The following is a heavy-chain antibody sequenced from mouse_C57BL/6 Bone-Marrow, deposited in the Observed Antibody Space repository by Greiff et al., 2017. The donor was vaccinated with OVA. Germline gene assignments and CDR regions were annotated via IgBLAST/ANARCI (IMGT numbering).Heavy chain of an antibody. CDR3: ARDRANLFAY. CDR1: GYTFTSYW. CDR2: IDPSDSET. Sequence: QVQLKQPGAELVRPGSSVKLSCKASGYTFTSYWMHWVKQRPIQGLEWIGNIDPSDSETHYNQKFKDKATLTVDKSSSTAYMQLSSLTSEDSAVYYCARDRANLFAYWGQGTLVTVSA. V-gene: IGHV1-52*01. D-gene: IGHD3-3*01. J-gene: IGHJ3*01.